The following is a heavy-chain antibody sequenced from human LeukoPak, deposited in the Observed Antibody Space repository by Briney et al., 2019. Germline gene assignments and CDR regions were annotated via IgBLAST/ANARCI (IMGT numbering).Heavy chain of an antibody. D-gene: IGHD3-9*01. Sequence: GGSLRLSCAASGFTFSSYSMNWVRQAPGKGLEWVSSISSSSSYIYYADSVKGRFTISRDNSKNTLYLQMNSLSAEDTAVYYCASQYYNILTGHYTSIDYWGQGTLVTVSS. CDR3: ASQYYNILTGHYTSIDY. J-gene: IGHJ4*02. V-gene: IGHV3-21*01. CDR1: GFTFSSYS. CDR2: ISSSSSYI.